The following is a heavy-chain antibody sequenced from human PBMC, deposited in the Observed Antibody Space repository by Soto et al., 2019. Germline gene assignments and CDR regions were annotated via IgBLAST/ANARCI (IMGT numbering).Heavy chain of an antibody. J-gene: IGHJ4*02. V-gene: IGHV3-64*04. D-gene: IGHD3-16*01. CDR3: ASQGGGSDY. CDR2: ISSDGDIT. CDR1: GFTFSEYS. Sequence: PGGSLRLSCSASGFTFSEYSMRWVRQAPGKGLQYVSTISSDGDITYYADSVKGRFTISRDNAKNSLHLQMNSLRAEDTAVYYCASQGGGSDYWGQGTLVTVSS.